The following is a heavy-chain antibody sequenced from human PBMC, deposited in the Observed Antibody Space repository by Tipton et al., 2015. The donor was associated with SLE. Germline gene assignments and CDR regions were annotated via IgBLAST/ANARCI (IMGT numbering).Heavy chain of an antibody. CDR1: GGSISSYY. CDR3: ARAPRLGAFDI. D-gene: IGHD6-19*01. V-gene: IGHV4-59*08. J-gene: IGHJ3*02. CDR2: IYYSGRT. Sequence: TLSLTCTVSGGSISSYYWSWIRQPPGKGLEWIGYIYYSGRTNYNPSLKSRVTISVDTPKNQFSLKLSSVTAADTAVYYCARAPRLGAFDIWGQGTMVTVSS.